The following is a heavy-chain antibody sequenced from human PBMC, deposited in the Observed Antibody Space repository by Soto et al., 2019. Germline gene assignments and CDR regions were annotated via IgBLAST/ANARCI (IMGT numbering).Heavy chain of an antibody. V-gene: IGHV3-30*04. D-gene: IGHD1-26*01. CDR3: ARVSLGASTITDYYYYGMDV. J-gene: IGHJ6*02. CDR2: ISRDGTNK. CDR1: GFTFSRYA. Sequence: GGSLRLSCAASGFTFSRYAIHWVRQAPGKGLEWVAVISRDGTNKYYVDSVKGRFTISRDNSKNTLYLQMSSLRAEDTAVYYCARVSLGASTITDYYYYGMDVWGHGTTVTVSS.